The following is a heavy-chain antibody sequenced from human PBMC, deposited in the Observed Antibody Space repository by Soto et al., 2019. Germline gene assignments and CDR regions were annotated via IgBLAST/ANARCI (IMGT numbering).Heavy chain of an antibody. Sequence: SETLSLTCAVSGESFSGYFWTWGRQAPGKGLEWVGEITHSGGPNYNSSLKSREMNTVDTYKNQFALDLSYMTAAGTAFFCGGRDRQFYHVWSCYENEVPDGLVLWGQETTVTVSS. J-gene: IGHJ6*02. CDR3: GRDRQFYHVWSCYENEVPDGLVL. CDR2: ITHSGGP. CDR1: GESFSGYF. V-gene: IGHV4-34*01. D-gene: IGHD3-3*02.